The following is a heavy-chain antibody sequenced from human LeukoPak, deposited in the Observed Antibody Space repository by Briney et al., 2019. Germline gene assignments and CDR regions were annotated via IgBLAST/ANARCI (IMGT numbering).Heavy chain of an antibody. CDR2: TNPSNGYT. Sequence: ASVKVSCKASAYAFTTYYIHWVRQAPGQGLEWMGLTNPSNGYTDYAQRFQGRVTMTRDTSTTTVYMELSSLRAEDTAVYYCARGGLMGAPGQRYEFWGQGTLVTVSS. D-gene: IGHD3-9*01. CDR1: AYAFTTYY. CDR3: ARGGLMGAPGQRYEF. J-gene: IGHJ4*02. V-gene: IGHV1-46*01.